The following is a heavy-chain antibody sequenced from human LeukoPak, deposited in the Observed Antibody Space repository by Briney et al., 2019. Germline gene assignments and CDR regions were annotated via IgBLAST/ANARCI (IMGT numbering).Heavy chain of an antibody. D-gene: IGHD2-2*01. CDR2: IYYSGST. J-gene: IGHJ6*03. V-gene: IGHV4-59*01. CDR1: GGSISSYY. Sequence: SETLSLTCTVSGGSISSYYWSWIRQPPGKGLEWMGYIYYSGSTSYNPSLKRRVTISVGTSKNQFSLKLSSVTAADTAVYYWARDRTYAEAPMDVWGKGTTVTVSS. CDR3: ARDRTYAEAPMDV.